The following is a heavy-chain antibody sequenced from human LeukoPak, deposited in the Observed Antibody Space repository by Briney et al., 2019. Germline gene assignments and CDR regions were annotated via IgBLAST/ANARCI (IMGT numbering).Heavy chain of an antibody. J-gene: IGHJ6*03. Sequence: GGSLRLSCAASGFSFRTSPMSWVRQVPGKGPEWVSGINSDSNDTPYADSVKGRFTISRDNAKNSLYLQMNSLRAEDTALYYCAREDIAAAVSDYYMDVWGKGTTVTVSS. D-gene: IGHD6-13*01. CDR3: AREDIAAAVSDYYMDV. CDR2: INSDSNDT. CDR1: GFSFRTSP. V-gene: IGHV3-21*04.